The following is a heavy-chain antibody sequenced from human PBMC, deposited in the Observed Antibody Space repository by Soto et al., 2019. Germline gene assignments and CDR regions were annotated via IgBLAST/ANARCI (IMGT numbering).Heavy chain of an antibody. V-gene: IGHV1-69*06. CDR2: IIPIFGTA. CDR1: GGTFSSYA. CDR3: ARESEDLTSNFDY. Sequence: SVKVSCKASGGTFSSYAISWVRQAPGQGLEWMGGIIPIFGTANYAQKFQGRVTITADKSTSTAYMELSSLRSEDTAVYYCARESEDLTSNFDYWGQGTLVTVSS. J-gene: IGHJ4*02.